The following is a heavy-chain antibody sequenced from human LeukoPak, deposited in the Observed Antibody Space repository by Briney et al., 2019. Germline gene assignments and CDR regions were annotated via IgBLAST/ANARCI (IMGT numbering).Heavy chain of an antibody. V-gene: IGHV1-2*02. Sequence: ASVKVSCKAAGYSFSGYYIHWVRQAPGQGLEWMGWINPNSGGTNYAQKFQGRVTMTRDTSISTAYMELSRLRSDDTAVYYCARDLRLPYYYDSSGYYYDAFDIWGQGTMVTVSS. D-gene: IGHD3-22*01. J-gene: IGHJ3*02. CDR3: ARDLRLPYYYDSSGYYYDAFDI. CDR2: INPNSGGT. CDR1: GYSFSGYY.